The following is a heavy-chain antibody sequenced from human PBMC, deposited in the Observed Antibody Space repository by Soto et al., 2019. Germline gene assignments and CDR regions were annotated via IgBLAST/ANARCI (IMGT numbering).Heavy chain of an antibody. D-gene: IGHD2-21*02. V-gene: IGHV4-39*01. CDR2: IYYSGST. Sequence: SETLSLTCTVTGDSINNRRYYWGWIRQPPGKGLEWIGSIYYSGSTYNNPSLKSRVSMSVDTSKNQFSLKLRSVTAADTALYYCARQRSSVVTQAYFDSWGQGSLVTVSS. J-gene: IGHJ4*02. CDR3: ARQRSSVVTQAYFDS. CDR1: GDSINNRRYY.